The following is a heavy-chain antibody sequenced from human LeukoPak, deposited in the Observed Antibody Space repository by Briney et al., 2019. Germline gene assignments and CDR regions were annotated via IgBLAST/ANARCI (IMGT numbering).Heavy chain of an antibody. V-gene: IGHV4-31*03. D-gene: IGHD6-13*01. CDR3: ARGPSFGSTARFDL. J-gene: IGHJ2*01. CDR2: TSFTGNT. Sequence: TLSLTCTVSGGSISSGYYWSWILHPPGKGLELLGFTSFTGNTYYKSSLKSRITMSVATSKSHFSLNLSSVTAADTAVYYCARGPSFGSTARFDLWGRGTLVTVSS. CDR1: GGSISSGYY.